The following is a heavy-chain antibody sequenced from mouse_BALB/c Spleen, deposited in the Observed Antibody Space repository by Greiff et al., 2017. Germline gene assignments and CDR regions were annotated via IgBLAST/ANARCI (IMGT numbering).Heavy chain of an antibody. D-gene: IGHD2-1*01. Sequence: EVQRVESGGGLVKPGGSLKLSCAASGFTFSSYTMSWVRQTPEKRLEWVATISSGGSYTYYPDSVKGRFTISRDNAKNTLYLQMSSLKSEDTAMYYCTREDGNHWYFDVWGAGTTVTVSS. CDR2: ISSGGSYT. CDR1: GFTFSSYT. V-gene: IGHV5-6-4*01. CDR3: TREDGNHWYFDV. J-gene: IGHJ1*01.